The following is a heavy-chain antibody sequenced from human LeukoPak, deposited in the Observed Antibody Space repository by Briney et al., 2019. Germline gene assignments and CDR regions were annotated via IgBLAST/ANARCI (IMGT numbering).Heavy chain of an antibody. J-gene: IGHJ4*02. CDR2: ITGSGDNT. Sequence: PGGSQRLSRAASGFTFSSSAMSWVRQAPGKGLEWVSAITGSGDNTFYADSVKGRFTISRDNSKNTLYLQMNSLRAEDTAVYYCARVTYYYASGSLAAYYFDYWGQGTLVTVSS. D-gene: IGHD3-10*01. V-gene: IGHV3-23*01. CDR3: ARVTYYYASGSLAAYYFDY. CDR1: GFTFSSSA.